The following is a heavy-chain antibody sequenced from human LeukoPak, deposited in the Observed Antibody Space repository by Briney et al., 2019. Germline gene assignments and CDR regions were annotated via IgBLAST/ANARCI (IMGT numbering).Heavy chain of an antibody. CDR2: ISSSGSTI. V-gene: IGHV3-11*04. CDR1: GFTFSDYY. D-gene: IGHD3-22*01. J-gene: IGHJ3*02. CDR3: ARDSLYYYDSSGYGIDAFDI. Sequence: RSGGSLRLSCAASGFTFSDYYMSWIRQAPGKGLEWVSYISSSGSTIYYADSVKGRFTISRDNAKNSLYLQMNSLRAEDTAVYYCARDSLYYYDSSGYGIDAFDIWGQGTMVTVSS.